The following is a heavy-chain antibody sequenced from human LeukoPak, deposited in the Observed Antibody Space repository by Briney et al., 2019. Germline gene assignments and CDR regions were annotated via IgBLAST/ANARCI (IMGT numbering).Heavy chain of an antibody. CDR3: ARGGIWFGELWDWYFDL. CDR1: GYNFTDYY. D-gene: IGHD3-10*01. J-gene: IGHJ2*01. Sequence: GASVKVSCKTSGYNFTDYYMHWVRQAPGQGLEWMGWINSNSGGTNSAQKFQGRVTLTRGTSIRTAYMELSRLTSDDTAVYYCARGGIWFGELWDWYFDLWGRGTLVTVSS. CDR2: INSNSGGT. V-gene: IGHV1-2*02.